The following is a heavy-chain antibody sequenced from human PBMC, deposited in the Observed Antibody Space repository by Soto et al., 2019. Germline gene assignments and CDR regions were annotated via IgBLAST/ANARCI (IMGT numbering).Heavy chain of an antibody. CDR2: IYHSGST. J-gene: IGHJ4*02. V-gene: IGHV4-30-2*01. D-gene: IGHD3-16*01. CDR3: ASHLRYFDY. Sequence: PSETLSLTCAVSGGSISSGGYSWSWIRQPPGKGLECIGYIYHSGSTYYNPSLKSRVTISVDRSKNQFSLKLSSVTAADTAVYYCASHLRYFDYWGQGTLVTVSS. CDR1: GGSISSGGYS.